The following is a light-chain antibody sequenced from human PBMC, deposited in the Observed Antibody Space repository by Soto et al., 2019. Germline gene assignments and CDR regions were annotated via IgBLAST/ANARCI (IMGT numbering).Light chain of an antibody. CDR3: QQYGSSPFT. Sequence: EIVLTQSPGTLSLSPGERATLSSRASQSVSSSYLACYQQKPGQPPRLLIYGASSRATGIPDRFSGSGSGTDFTLTISRLEPEDFAVYYCQQYGSSPFTFGPGTKVDIK. CDR1: QSVSSSY. CDR2: GAS. V-gene: IGKV3-20*01. J-gene: IGKJ3*01.